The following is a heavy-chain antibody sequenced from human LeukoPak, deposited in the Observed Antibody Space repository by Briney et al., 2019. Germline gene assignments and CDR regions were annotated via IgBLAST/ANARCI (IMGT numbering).Heavy chain of an antibody. CDR1: GFTFDDYA. CDR2: ISWNSGSI. V-gene: IGHV3-9*01. J-gene: IGHJ4*02. CDR3: AKDLRASYSSGSDY. Sequence: PGGSLRLSCAASGFTFDDYAMHWVRQAPGKGLEWVSGISWNSGSIGYADSVKGRFTISRDNAKNSLYLQMNSLRAEDTALYYCAKDLRASYSSGSDYWGQGTLVTVSS. D-gene: IGHD6-19*01.